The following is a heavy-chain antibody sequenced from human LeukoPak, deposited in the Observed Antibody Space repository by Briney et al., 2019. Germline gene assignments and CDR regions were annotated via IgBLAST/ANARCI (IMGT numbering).Heavy chain of an antibody. D-gene: IGHD2-15*01. CDR3: ASGPDCSGGSCYSRSYYYMDV. CDR2: INPIGGST. V-gene: IGHV1-46*01. J-gene: IGHJ6*03. Sequence: ASVKVSCKASGYTFTSYYMHWVRQAPGQGLEWMGIINPIGGSTSYAQKFQGRVTMTRDTSTSTVYMELSSLRSEDTAVYYCASGPDCSGGSCYSRSYYYMDVWGKGTTVTVSS. CDR1: GYTFTSYY.